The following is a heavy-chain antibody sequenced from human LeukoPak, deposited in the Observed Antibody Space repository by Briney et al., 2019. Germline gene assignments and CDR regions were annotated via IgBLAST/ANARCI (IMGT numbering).Heavy chain of an antibody. CDR1: GYTFTSYG. Sequence: ASVKVSCKASGYTFTSYGISWVRQAPGQGLEWMGWISAYNGNTNYAQKLQGRVTMTTDTSTSTAYMELRSLRSDDTAVYCCARDGVWFGELPNWFDPWGQGTLVTVSS. CDR2: ISAYNGNT. D-gene: IGHD3-10*01. CDR3: ARDGVWFGELPNWFDP. V-gene: IGHV1-18*01. J-gene: IGHJ5*02.